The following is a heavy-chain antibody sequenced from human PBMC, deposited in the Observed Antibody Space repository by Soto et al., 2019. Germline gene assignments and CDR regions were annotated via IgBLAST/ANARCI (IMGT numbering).Heavy chain of an antibody. CDR1: GYPFTHYG. CDR3: ARVLNLTTGFHYYYYYGMDV. Sequence: GASVKVSCKSSGYPFTHYGITWVRQAPGQGLEWMGWINPSGGSTSYAQKFQGRVTMTRDTSTSTVYMELSSLRSEDTAVYYCARVLNLTTGFHYYYYYGMDVWGQGTTVTVSS. J-gene: IGHJ6*02. D-gene: IGHD4-4*01. V-gene: IGHV1-46*01. CDR2: INPSGGST.